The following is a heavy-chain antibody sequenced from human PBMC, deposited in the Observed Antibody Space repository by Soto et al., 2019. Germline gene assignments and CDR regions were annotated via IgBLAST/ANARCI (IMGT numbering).Heavy chain of an antibody. CDR3: ARDRYYDSSGYYWEDFDY. V-gene: IGHV3-66*01. CDR1: GFTVSTSR. D-gene: IGHD3-22*01. Sequence: GGSLRLSCAASGFTVSTSRMSWFRQAPGKGLEWVSVIYSGGNTYYADSVKGRFTISRDNSQNTLYIQMNSLSAEDTAVYYCARDRYYDSSGYYWEDFDYWGQGTLVTVSS. J-gene: IGHJ4*02. CDR2: IYSGGNT.